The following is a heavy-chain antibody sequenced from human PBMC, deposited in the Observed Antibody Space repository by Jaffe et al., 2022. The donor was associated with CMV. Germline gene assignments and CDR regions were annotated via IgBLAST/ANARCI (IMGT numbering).Heavy chain of an antibody. Sequence: QVQLVQSGAEVKKPGASVKVSCKASGYTFTGYYMHWVRQAPGQGLEWMGWINPNSGGTNYAQKFQGRVTMTRDTSISTAYMELSRLRSDDTAVYYCARVLGDIVVVPAAIKADYYYGMDVWGQGTTVTVSS. CDR1: GYTFTGYY. V-gene: IGHV1-2*02. CDR3: ARVLGDIVVVPAAIKADYYYGMDV. J-gene: IGHJ6*02. CDR2: INPNSGGT. D-gene: IGHD2-2*02.